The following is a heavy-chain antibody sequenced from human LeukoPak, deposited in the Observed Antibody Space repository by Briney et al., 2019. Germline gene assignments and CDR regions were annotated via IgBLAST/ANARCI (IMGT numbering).Heavy chain of an antibody. D-gene: IGHD1-20*01. CDR3: ERDKGITGRADY. V-gene: IGHV3-21*01. J-gene: IGHJ4*02. Sequence: PGGSLRLSCAASGFTFSSYSMNWVRQAPGKGLEWVASISSSSSYIYYADSVKGRFTISRDNAKNSLYLHMNHLRAEDTAVYYCERDKGITGRADYWGQGTLVTVSS. CDR2: ISSSSSYI. CDR1: GFTFSSYS.